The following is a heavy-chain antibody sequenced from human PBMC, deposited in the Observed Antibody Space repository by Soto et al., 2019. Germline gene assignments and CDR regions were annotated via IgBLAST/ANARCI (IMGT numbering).Heavy chain of an antibody. Sequence: VASVKVSCKASGYTFTSYYMHWVRQAPGQGLEWMGIINPSGGSTSYAQKFQGRVTMTRDTSTSTVYMELSSLRSEDTAVYYCARDHVVAGTHPPFDYWGQGTLVTVSS. CDR2: INPSGGST. CDR1: GYTFTSYY. J-gene: IGHJ4*02. D-gene: IGHD6-19*01. V-gene: IGHV1-46*01. CDR3: ARDHVVAGTHPPFDY.